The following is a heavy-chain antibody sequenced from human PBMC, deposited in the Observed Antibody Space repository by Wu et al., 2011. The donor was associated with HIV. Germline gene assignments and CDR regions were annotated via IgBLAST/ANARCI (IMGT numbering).Heavy chain of an antibody. CDR1: GSTFSTNA. J-gene: IGHJ4*02. CDR3: ARLRGIAYGGVIVDY. V-gene: IGHV1-69*06. D-gene: IGHD3-16*02. Sequence: QVQLVQSGAEVKKPGSSVKVSCKASGSTFSTNAISWVRQAPGQGLEWMGRIIPKFGTPNYAQKFQDRVVISADKSTTTAYLELSSLRPEDTAVYYCARLRGIAYGGVIVDYWGQGTLVTV. CDR2: IIPKFGTP.